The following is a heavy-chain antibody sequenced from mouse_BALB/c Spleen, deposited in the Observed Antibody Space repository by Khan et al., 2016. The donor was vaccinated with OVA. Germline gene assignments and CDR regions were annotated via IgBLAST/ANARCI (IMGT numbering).Heavy chain of an antibody. J-gene: IGHJ3*01. D-gene: IGHD2-1*01. Sequence: VQLVESGAELAKPGASVKMSCKASGYTFTTYWMHWIKQRPGQGLEWIGYINPSTSYTEYSQKFKDKATLTADKSSSTAYMQLSSLTSEDSAIYYSTRRGLYGIFAYGGQGTLVTVST. CDR2: INPSTSYT. CDR3: TRRGLYGIFAY. V-gene: IGHV1-7*01. CDR1: GYTFTTYW.